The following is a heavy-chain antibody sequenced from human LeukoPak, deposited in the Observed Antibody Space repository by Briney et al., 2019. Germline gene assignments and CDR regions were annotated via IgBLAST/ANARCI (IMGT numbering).Heavy chain of an antibody. CDR2: ISSSSSSYI. CDR3: ARDLYDTRGITAFDY. J-gene: IGHJ4*02. CDR1: GFTFSSYS. V-gene: IGHV3-21*01. D-gene: IGHD3-22*01. Sequence: GGSLRLSCAASGFTFSSYSINWVRQAPGKGVEWVSSISSSSSSYIYYADSVKGRFTISRNNAKNSLYLQMNSLRAEDTAVYYCARDLYDTRGITAFDYWGQGTLVTVSS.